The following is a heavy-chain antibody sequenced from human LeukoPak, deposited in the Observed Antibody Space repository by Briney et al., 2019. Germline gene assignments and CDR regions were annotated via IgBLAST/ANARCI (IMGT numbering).Heavy chain of an antibody. CDR2: TNHSGST. CDR1: GGSFSGYY. V-gene: IGHV4-34*01. J-gene: IGHJ5*02. CDR3: ARGYIAARRVRGFDP. Sequence: SETLSLTCAVYGGSFSGYYWSWIRQPPGKGLEWIGETNHSGSTNYNPSLKSRVTISVDTSKNQFSLKLSSVTAADTAVYYCARGYIAARRVRGFDPWGQGTLVTVSS. D-gene: IGHD6-6*01.